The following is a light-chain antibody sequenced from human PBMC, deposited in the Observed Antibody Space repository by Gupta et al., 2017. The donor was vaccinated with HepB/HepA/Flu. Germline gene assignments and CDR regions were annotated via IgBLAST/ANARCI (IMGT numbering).Light chain of an antibody. CDR3: QQCGSSFGT. CDR2: GAS. Sequence: EIVLTQSPGTLSLSPGERVTLSCRASQSVSSSYLAWYQQKPGQAPRLLISGASTRATGIPDRFSGSGSVTDFTLTISRLEPEDFAVYYCQQCGSSFGTFGQGTKVEIK. CDR1: QSVSSSY. V-gene: IGKV3-20*01. J-gene: IGKJ1*01.